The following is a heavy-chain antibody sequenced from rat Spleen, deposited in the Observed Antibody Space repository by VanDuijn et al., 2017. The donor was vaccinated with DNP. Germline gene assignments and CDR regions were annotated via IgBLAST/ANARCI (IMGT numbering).Heavy chain of an antibody. V-gene: IGHV5S11*01. CDR2: ISTGGGNT. CDR3: ARVQLGYYGMDA. D-gene: IGHD5-1*01. J-gene: IGHJ4*01. CDR1: GFIFSNYY. Sequence: EVQLVESGGGLVQPGRSMKLSCAASGFIFSNYYMAWVRQAPTKGLEWVASISTGGGNTYYRDSVKGRFTISSDNAKSTLFLQMGSLRSEETATYYCARVQLGYYGMDAWGQGASVTVSS.